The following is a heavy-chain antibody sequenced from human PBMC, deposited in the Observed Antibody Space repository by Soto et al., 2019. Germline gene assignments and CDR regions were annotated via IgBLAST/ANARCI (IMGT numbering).Heavy chain of an antibody. CDR1: GGSISSYY. D-gene: IGHD1-26*01. J-gene: IGHJ4*02. CDR2: IYYSGST. CDR3: ARVYSGSYSDS. Sequence: SETLSLTCTVSGGSISSYYWSWIRQPPGKGLEWIGYIYYSGSTNYNPSLKSRVTISVDTSKNQFSLKLSSVTAADTAVYYCARVYSGSYSDSWGQGTLVTVSS. V-gene: IGHV4-59*12.